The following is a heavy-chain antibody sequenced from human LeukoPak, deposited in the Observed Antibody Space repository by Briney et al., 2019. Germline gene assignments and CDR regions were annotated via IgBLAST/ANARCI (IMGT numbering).Heavy chain of an antibody. CDR2: MNPNSGNT. D-gene: IGHD6-13*01. Sequence: ASVKVSCKSSGYTFTSYDINWVRQATGQGLEWMGWMNPNSGNTGYAQKFQGRVTMTRNTSISTAYMELSSLRSEDTAVYYCARGPYAAAGQAGDDYWGQGTLVTVSS. J-gene: IGHJ4*02. CDR1: GYTFTSYD. CDR3: ARGPYAAAGQAGDDY. V-gene: IGHV1-8*01.